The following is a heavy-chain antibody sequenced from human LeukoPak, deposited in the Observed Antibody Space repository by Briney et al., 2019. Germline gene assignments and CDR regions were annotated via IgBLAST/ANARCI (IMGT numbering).Heavy chain of an antibody. CDR2: VYTSGST. D-gene: IGHD1-26*01. J-gene: IGHJ6*03. V-gene: IGHV4-4*07. Sequence: PSETLSLTCTVSGGSISNYYWSWIRQPAGKGLEWIGHVYTSGSTNYNPSLKSRVTMSVVTSKNQFSLRLSSVTAADTAVYYCARDSGKGDTAHMDVWGKGTTVTVSS. CDR3: ARDSGKGDTAHMDV. CDR1: GGSISNYY.